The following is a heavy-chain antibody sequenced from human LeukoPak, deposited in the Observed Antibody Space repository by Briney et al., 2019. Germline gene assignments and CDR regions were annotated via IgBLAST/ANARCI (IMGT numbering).Heavy chain of an antibody. CDR1: GGSISSYY. Sequence: SETLSLTCTVSGGSISSYYWSWLRQPPGKGLEWIACISYSGSTKYNPSLKSRVTISVDTSKNQLSLKLSSVTAADTAVYYCAREPGFDSSGYLNWFDPWGQGTLVTVS. V-gene: IGHV4-59*01. CDR2: ISYSGST. J-gene: IGHJ5*02. CDR3: AREPGFDSSGYLNWFDP. D-gene: IGHD3-22*01.